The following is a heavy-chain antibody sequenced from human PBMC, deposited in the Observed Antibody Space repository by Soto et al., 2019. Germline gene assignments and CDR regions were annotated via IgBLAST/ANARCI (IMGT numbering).Heavy chain of an antibody. CDR2: ITGSGGST. CDR3: ARTYDDSGPNSGGYGVDT. CDR1: GCTLSNFA. D-gene: IGHD3-22*01. J-gene: IGHJ3*02. Sequence: VGFLRLSCVVAGCTLSNFAMSWVRKAPGKGLEWLSGITGSGGSTYYADSVKGRFTISRDNSKSTVSLHMNSLRAEDTAVYYCARTYDDSGPNSGGYGVDTWGQGTMVTVSS. V-gene: IGHV3-23*01.